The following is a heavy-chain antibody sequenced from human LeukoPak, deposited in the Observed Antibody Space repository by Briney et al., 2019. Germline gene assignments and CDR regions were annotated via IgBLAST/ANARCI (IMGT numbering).Heavy chain of an antibody. CDR3: AKWGDYDILTGYYDSDY. V-gene: IGHV3-23*01. D-gene: IGHD3-9*01. J-gene: IGHJ4*02. CDR1: GFTFSNYA. Sequence: TGGSLRLSCAASGFTFSNYAMSWVPQAPGKGLEWVSAIVGSGGSTYYADSGKGRFTISRDNPKNTLYLQMNSLRAEDTAVYYCAKWGDYDILTGYYDSDYWGQGTLVTVSS. CDR2: IVGSGGST.